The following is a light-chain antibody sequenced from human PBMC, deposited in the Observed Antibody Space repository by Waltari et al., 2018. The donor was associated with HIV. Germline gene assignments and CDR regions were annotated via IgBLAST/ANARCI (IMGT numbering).Light chain of an antibody. V-gene: IGLV1-44*01. CDR3: AAWDDTLNGL. J-gene: IGLJ2*01. Sequence: QSVLTQPPSASGTPGQNVTISCSGNTSNIGTNIVNWYQQFPGAAPKLLIYSNNQWPSGVPARFSGSKSGTSASLAISGLQSEDEADYFCAAWDDTLNGLFGGGTKLTVL. CDR1: TSNIGTNI. CDR2: SNN.